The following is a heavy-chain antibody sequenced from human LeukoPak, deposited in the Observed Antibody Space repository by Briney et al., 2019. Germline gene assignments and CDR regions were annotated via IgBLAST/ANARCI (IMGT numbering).Heavy chain of an antibody. V-gene: IGHV4-4*07. CDR3: ARDVGGYNYGYSLDY. J-gene: IGHJ4*02. Sequence: SETLSLTCTVSGGSISSYYWNWIRQPAGKGLEWIGRILTSGSTSYNSSLKSRVTMSVDTSKNQCSLKLSSVTAADTAVYYCARDVGGYNYGYSLDYWGQGTLVSVSS. D-gene: IGHD5-18*01. CDR1: GGSISSYY. CDR2: ILTSGST.